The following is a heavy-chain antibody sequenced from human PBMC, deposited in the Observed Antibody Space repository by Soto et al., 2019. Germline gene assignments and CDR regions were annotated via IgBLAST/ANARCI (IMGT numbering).Heavy chain of an antibody. CDR1: GGSFSGYY. CDR2: INHSGST. CDR3: ARGDKIWFGERFEYFQH. Sequence: SETLSLTCAVYGGSFSGYYWSWIRQPPGKGLEWIGEINHSGSTNYNPSLKSRVTISVDTSKNQFSLKLSSVTAADTAVYYCARGDKIWFGERFEYFQHWGQGTLVTVSS. D-gene: IGHD3-10*01. J-gene: IGHJ1*01. V-gene: IGHV4-34*01.